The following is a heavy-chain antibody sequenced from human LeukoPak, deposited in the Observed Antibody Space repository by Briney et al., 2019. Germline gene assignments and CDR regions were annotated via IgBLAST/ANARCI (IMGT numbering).Heavy chain of an antibody. V-gene: IGHV4-61*08. CDR1: GGSISGGGFY. J-gene: IGHJ4*02. CDR3: ARDKRFGPRYFDF. Sequence: SETLSLTCTVSGGSISGGGFYWNWIRQPPGKGLERIGYIYHSGSGNTNYNPSLKSRVTISADTSKNQFSLKLTSMTAADTAVYYCARDKRFGPRYFDFWGQGTLVTVSS. D-gene: IGHD3-10*01. CDR2: IYHSGSGNT.